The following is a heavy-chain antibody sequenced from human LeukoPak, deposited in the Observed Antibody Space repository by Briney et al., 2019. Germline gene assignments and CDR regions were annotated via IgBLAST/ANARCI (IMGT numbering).Heavy chain of an antibody. CDR1: GFTFSSYA. V-gene: IGHV3-30-3*01. Sequence: PGGSLRLSCAASGFTFSSYAMHWVRQAPGKGLEWVAVISYDGSNKYYADSVKGRFTVSRDNSKNTLYLQMNSLRAEDTAVYYCAKGGIYGDAVNYWGQGTLVTVSS. J-gene: IGHJ4*02. D-gene: IGHD4/OR15-4a*01. CDR2: ISYDGSNK. CDR3: AKGGIYGDAVNY.